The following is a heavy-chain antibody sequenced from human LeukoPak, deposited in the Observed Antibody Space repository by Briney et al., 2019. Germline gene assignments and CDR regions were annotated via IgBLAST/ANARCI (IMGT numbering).Heavy chain of an antibody. CDR3: ARVRGPRPGYSSSWLLHYYMDV. CDR1: GFTFSSYS. Sequence: GGSLRLSCAASGFTFSSYSMNWVRQAPGKGLEWVSSISGSSSYIYYADSVKGRFTISRDNAKNSLYLQMNSLRAEDTAVYYCARVRGPRPGYSSSWLLHYYMDVWGKGTTVTVSS. D-gene: IGHD6-13*01. CDR2: ISGSSSYI. J-gene: IGHJ6*03. V-gene: IGHV3-21*06.